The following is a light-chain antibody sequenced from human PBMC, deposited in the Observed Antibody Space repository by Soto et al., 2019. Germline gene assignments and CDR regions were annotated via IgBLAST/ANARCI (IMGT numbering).Light chain of an antibody. Sequence: QSVLTQPPSASGTPGQRVTISCSGSSSNIETNTVTWYQQLPGTAPKLLIYSTNQRPSGVPDRFSGSKSGTSASLAISGLQSEDEADYYCAAWDDSLNGLYVFGTGTKLTVL. J-gene: IGLJ1*01. CDR2: STN. CDR1: SSNIETNT. V-gene: IGLV1-44*01. CDR3: AAWDDSLNGLYV.